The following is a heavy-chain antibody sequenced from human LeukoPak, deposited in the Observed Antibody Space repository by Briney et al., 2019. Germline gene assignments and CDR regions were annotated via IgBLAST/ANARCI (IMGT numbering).Heavy chain of an antibody. CDR3: ARANMVRGVGSFFDRNWFDP. CDR1: NGSISSDTYF. Sequence: SETLSLTCTVSNGSISSDTYFWSWIRQPAGKGLEWIGRMSSSGISTYSPSLKSRVTISVDTSKNQFSLKLSSVTAADTAVYYCARANMVRGVGSFFDRNWFDPWGQGTLVTVSS. V-gene: IGHV4-61*10. J-gene: IGHJ5*02. D-gene: IGHD3-10*01. CDR2: MSSSGIS.